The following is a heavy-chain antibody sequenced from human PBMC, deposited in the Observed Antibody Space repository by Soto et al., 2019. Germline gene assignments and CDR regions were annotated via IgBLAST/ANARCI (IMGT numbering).Heavy chain of an antibody. CDR3: AKDQGAFYTLLYGDYAFDI. CDR2: ISGSGGST. Sequence: EVQPLESGGGLVQPGGSLRLSCAASGFTFSSYAMSWVRQAPGKGLEWVSAISGSGGSTYYADSVKGRFTISRDNSKNTLYLQMNSLRAEDTAVYYCAKDQGAFYTLLYGDYAFDIWGQGTMVTVSS. CDR1: GFTFSSYA. D-gene: IGHD4-17*01. J-gene: IGHJ3*02. V-gene: IGHV3-23*01.